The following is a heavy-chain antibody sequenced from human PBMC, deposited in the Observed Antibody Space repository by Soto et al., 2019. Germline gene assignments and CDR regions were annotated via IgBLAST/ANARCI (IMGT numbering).Heavy chain of an antibody. Sequence: QVQLQESGPGLVKPSQTLSLTCTVSGGSISSGGYYWSWISQHPGKGLEWLGYIYYSGITYYNPSLKSRVTMSVDTSKNQFSLKLSSVTAADTAGYYCARARVVVVAVPAACWFDPWGQGTLVTVAS. V-gene: IGHV4-31*03. CDR1: GGSISSGGYY. J-gene: IGHJ5*02. CDR3: ARARVVVVAVPAACWFDP. CDR2: IYYSGIT. D-gene: IGHD2-15*01.